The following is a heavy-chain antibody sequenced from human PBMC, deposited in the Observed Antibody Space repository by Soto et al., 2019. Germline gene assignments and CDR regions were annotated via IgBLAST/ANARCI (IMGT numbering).Heavy chain of an antibody. Sequence: GESLKISCKGSGYSFTSYRIGWVRQMPGKGLEWMGIIYPGDSDTRYSPSFQGQVTISADKSISTAYLQWSSLKASDTAMYYCARLARETTFGGVIVPSRDAFDIWGQGTMVTVSS. V-gene: IGHV5-51*01. J-gene: IGHJ3*02. CDR1: GYSFTSYR. CDR3: ARLARETTFGGVIVPSRDAFDI. CDR2: IYPGDSDT. D-gene: IGHD3-16*02.